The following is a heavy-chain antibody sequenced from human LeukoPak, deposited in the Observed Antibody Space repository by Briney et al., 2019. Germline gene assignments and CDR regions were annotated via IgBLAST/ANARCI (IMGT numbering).Heavy chain of an antibody. CDR2: ISDDGVYT. D-gene: IGHD5-24*01. CDR1: GFTFSTYA. Sequence: GGSLRLSCAASGFTFSTYAMSWVRQAPGKGLEWVSIISDDGVYTYYAETVEGRFTISRDNSKNTLYLQMNSPRAEDTAVYYCAKGTPRDGYNSGYFDYWGQGTLVTVSS. V-gene: IGHV3-23*01. CDR3: AKGTPRDGYNSGYFDY. J-gene: IGHJ4*02.